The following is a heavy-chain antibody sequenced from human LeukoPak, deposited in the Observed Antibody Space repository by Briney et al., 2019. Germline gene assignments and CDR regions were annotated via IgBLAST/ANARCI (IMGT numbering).Heavy chain of an antibody. CDR1: GYTFTSYD. D-gene: IGHD3-10*01. Sequence: GASVKVSCKASGYTFTSYDINWVRQATGQGLEWMGWMNPNSGNTGYAQKFQGRVTMTRNTSISTAYMELSSLRSEDTAVYYCARAALLWFGFPRGMDVWGQGTTVTVSS. CDR2: MNPNSGNT. J-gene: IGHJ6*02. V-gene: IGHV1-8*01. CDR3: ARAALLWFGFPRGMDV.